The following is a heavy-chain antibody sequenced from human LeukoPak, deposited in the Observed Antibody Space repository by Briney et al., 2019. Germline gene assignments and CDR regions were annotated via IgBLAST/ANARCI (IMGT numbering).Heavy chain of an antibody. Sequence: ASVKVSCKASGYTFTGYYMHWVRQAPGQGLEWMGWISAYNGNTNYAQKLQGRVTMTTDTSTSTAYMELRSLRSDDTAVYYCAREEGTRFDYWGQGTLVTVSS. CDR1: GYTFTGYY. CDR2: ISAYNGNT. V-gene: IGHV1-18*04. CDR3: AREEGTRFDY. J-gene: IGHJ4*02. D-gene: IGHD3-10*01.